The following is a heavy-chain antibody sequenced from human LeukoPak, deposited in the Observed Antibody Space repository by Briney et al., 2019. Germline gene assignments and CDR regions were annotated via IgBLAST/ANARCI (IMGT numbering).Heavy chain of an antibody. CDR2: IKQDGSEM. CDR1: GFTFSGYW. J-gene: IGHJ4*02. D-gene: IGHD3-22*01. V-gene: IGHV3-7*03. Sequence: GGSLRLSCAASGFTFSGYWMSWVRQAPGKGLEWVANIKQDGSEMYYLDSVKGRFIISRDNAKNSLYLQMNSLRAEDTAVYYCAKDSYDSSGSRYDYWGQGTLVTVSS. CDR3: AKDSYDSSGSRYDY.